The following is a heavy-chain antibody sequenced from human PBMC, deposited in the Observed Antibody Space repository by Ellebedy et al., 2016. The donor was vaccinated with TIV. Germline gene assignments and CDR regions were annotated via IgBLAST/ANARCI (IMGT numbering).Heavy chain of an antibody. D-gene: IGHD1-14*01. CDR1: GGSISSSSYY. V-gene: IGHV4-39*07. CDR2: IYYSGST. CDR3: ARYNRVSYYYLDY. Sequence: MPSETLSLTCTVSGGSISSSSYYWGWIRQPPGKGLEWIGSIYYSGSTYYNHSLKSRVIMSLDTSKNQFSLRLSSVTAADTALYYCARYNRVSYYYLDYWGQGTLVTVSS. J-gene: IGHJ4*02.